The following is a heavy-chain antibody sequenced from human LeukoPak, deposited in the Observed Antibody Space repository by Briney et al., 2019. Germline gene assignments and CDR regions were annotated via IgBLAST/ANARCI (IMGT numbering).Heavy chain of an antibody. D-gene: IGHD2-21*02. CDR1: GGSISSGDYY. CDR3: ARHIVVVTAAFDI. CDR2: IYSSGST. Sequence: PSETLSLTCTVSGGSISSGDYYWSWIRQPPGKGLEWIGYIYSSGSTYYNPSLKSRVTISLDTSKNQFSLKLNSMTAADTAVYYCARHIVVVTAAFDIWGQGTMVTVSS. J-gene: IGHJ3*02. V-gene: IGHV4-30-4*08.